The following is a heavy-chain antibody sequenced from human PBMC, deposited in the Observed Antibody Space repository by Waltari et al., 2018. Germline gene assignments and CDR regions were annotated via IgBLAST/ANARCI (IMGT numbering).Heavy chain of an antibody. CDR1: GDSICSSSYY. CDR2: IYYTGDT. J-gene: IGHJ4*02. Sequence: QLQESGPGLMKTSETLSLTCTVSGDSICSSSYYWGWIRQPPGKGLEWIGNIYYTGDTYYNPSLKSRVTISVDTSKNQFSLKLTSVTAADTAVYYCATPRYGGNGIDYWGQGTLVTVSS. V-gene: IGHV4-39*07. D-gene: IGHD2-15*01. CDR3: ATPRYGGNGIDY.